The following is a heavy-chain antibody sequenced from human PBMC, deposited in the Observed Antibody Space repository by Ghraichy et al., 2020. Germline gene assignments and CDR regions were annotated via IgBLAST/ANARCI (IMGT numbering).Heavy chain of an antibody. D-gene: IGHD3-3*01. CDR1: GGTFSSYA. J-gene: IGHJ6*02. V-gene: IGHV1-69*13. Sequence: SVKVSCKASGGTFSSYAISWVRQAPGQGLEWMGGIIPIFGTANYAQKFQGRVTITADESTSTAYMELSSLRSEDTAVYYCASREITIFGVVSGSDYYGMDVWGQGTTVTVSS. CDR3: ASREITIFGVVSGSDYYGMDV. CDR2: IIPIFGTA.